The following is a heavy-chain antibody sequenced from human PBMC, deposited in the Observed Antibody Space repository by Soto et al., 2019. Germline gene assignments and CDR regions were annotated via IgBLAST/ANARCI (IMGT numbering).Heavy chain of an antibody. J-gene: IGHJ6*04. D-gene: IGHD6-19*01. Sequence: QLGGSLRLPCAASGFTVSSNYMSWVRQAPGKGLEWVPVIYSVGSTYNADSVKGEFTISRDNSKNTLYLQMNSLRAEDTAVYYCARGLYDMDVWGKGTTVTVSS. CDR2: IYSVGST. CDR3: ARGLYDMDV. V-gene: IGHV3-66*01. CDR1: GFTVSSNY.